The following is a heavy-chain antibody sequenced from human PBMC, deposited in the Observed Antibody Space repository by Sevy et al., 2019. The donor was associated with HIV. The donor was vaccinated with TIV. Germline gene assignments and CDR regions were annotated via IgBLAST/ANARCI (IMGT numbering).Heavy chain of an antibody. CDR1: GFTFSSYE. CDR3: ARDRQGITVAGTAIDY. Sequence: GGSLRLSCAASGFTFSSYEMNWVRQAPGKGLEWISYITLSGSTMYYADSVKGRFTISRDNAKNSLYLQMNSLRAEDTAVYYCARDRQGITVAGTAIDYWGQGTLVIVSS. V-gene: IGHV3-48*03. D-gene: IGHD6-19*01. CDR2: ITLSGSTM. J-gene: IGHJ4*02.